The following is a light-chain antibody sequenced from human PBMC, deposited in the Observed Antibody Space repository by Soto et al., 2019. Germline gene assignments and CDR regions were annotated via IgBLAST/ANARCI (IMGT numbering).Light chain of an antibody. J-gene: IGLJ1*01. CDR3: NSYTSSSPPYV. V-gene: IGLV2-14*01. Sequence: QSVLTQPASVSGSAGQSISISCAGTNSDIGRYNFVSWYQQRPGQAPKLLIFDVSNRPSGISDRLSGSKSGQTASLTISGLQAEDEADYYCNSYTSSSPPYVFGTG. CDR1: NSDIGRYNF. CDR2: DVS.